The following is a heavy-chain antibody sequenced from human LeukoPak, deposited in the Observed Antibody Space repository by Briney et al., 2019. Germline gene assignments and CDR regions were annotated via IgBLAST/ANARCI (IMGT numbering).Heavy chain of an antibody. CDR2: INPNSGGT. V-gene: IGHV1-2*02. D-gene: IGHD6-13*01. Sequence: ASVKVSCKASGYTFTGYYMHWVRQAPGQGLEWMGWINPNSGGTNCAQKFQGRVTMTRDTSISTAYMELSRLRSDDTAVYYCASRYSSSWTHYYYYYYMDVWGKGTTVTVSS. CDR3: ASRYSSSWTHYYYYYYMDV. J-gene: IGHJ6*03. CDR1: GYTFTGYY.